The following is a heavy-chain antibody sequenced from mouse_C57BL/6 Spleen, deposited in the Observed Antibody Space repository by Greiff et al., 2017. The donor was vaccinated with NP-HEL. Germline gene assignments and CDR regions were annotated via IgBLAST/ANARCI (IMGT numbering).Heavy chain of an antibody. Sequence: QVQLQQSGAELARPGASVKLSCKASGYTFTSYGISWVKQRTGQGLEWIGEIYPRSGNTYYNEKFKGKATLTADKSSSTAYMELRSLTSEDSAVYFCARLDYSNFLYAMDYWGQGTSVTVSS. V-gene: IGHV1-81*01. J-gene: IGHJ4*01. CDR3: ARLDYSNFLYAMDY. CDR1: GYTFTSYG. CDR2: IYPRSGNT. D-gene: IGHD2-5*01.